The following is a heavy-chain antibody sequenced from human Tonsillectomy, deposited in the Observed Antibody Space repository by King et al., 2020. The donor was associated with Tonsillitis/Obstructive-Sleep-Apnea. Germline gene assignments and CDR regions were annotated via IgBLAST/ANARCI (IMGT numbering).Heavy chain of an antibody. J-gene: IGHJ3*02. V-gene: IGHV3-23*04. CDR3: AKEFLIRLREVSGDAFDI. Sequence: VQLVESGGGLVQPGGSLRLSCEASGFPFSSYGMTWVRQAPGKGLEWVSGISGSGGSTYYADSVKGRFTISRDNAKNTLYLQLNSRRAEDTVVYYCAKEFLIRLREVSGDAFDIWGQGTMVTVSS. CDR1: GFPFSSYG. D-gene: IGHD3-10*01. CDR2: ISGSGGST.